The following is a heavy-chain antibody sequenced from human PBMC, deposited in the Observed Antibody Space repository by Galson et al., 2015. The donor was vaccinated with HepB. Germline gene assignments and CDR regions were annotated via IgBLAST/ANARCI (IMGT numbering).Heavy chain of an antibody. D-gene: IGHD3-10*01. Sequence: QSGAEVKRPGESLKISCKGSGYSFTSYWIGWVRQMPGKGLEWMGIIYPGDSDTRYSPSFQGQVTISADKSISTAYLQWSSLKASDTAMYYCARHGRDYYGSGSSIPYLDYWGQGTLVTVSS. CDR3: ARHGRDYYGSGSSIPYLDY. CDR1: GYSFTSYW. J-gene: IGHJ4*02. CDR2: IYPGDSDT. V-gene: IGHV5-51*01.